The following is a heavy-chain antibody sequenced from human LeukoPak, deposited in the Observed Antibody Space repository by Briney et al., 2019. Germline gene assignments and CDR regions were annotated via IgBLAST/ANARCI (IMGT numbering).Heavy chain of an antibody. CDR1: GGSISSSSYY. V-gene: IGHV4-39*01. D-gene: IGHD3-16*01. CDR2: IYYSGST. CDR3: ARSVRGRGMLSTLDY. Sequence: SETLSLTCTVSGGSISSSSYYWGWIRQPPGKGLEWIGSIYYSGSTYYNPSLKSRVTISVDTSKNQFSLKLSSVTAADTAVYYCARSVRGRGMLSTLDYWGQGTLVTVSS. J-gene: IGHJ4*02.